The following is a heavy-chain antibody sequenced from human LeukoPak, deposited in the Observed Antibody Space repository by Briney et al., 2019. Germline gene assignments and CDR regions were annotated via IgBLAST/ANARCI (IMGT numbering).Heavy chain of an antibody. CDR3: AKDDAWLRFGE. V-gene: IGHV3-21*04. Sequence: GGSLRLSCAASGFTFSSYSMNWVRQAPGKGLEWVSSISSSSSYIYYADSVKGRFTISRDNSKNMLYLEVISLTADDTAVYYCAKDDAWLRFGEWSQGTLVTVSS. CDR1: GFTFSSYS. D-gene: IGHD3-10*01. CDR2: ISSSSSYI. J-gene: IGHJ4*02.